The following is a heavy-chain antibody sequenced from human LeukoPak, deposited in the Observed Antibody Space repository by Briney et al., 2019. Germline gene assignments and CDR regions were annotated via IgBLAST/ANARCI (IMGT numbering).Heavy chain of an antibody. J-gene: IGHJ4*02. CDR3: AKRGPKSMYYFDY. CDR2: IYSGGST. CDR1: GFTVSSNY. D-gene: IGHD6-6*01. Sequence: GGSLRLSCAASGFTVSSNYMSWVRQAPGKGLEWVSVIYSGGSTYYADSVKGRFTISRDNSKNTLYLQMNSLRAEDTAVYYCAKRGPKSMYYFDYWGQGTLVTVSS. V-gene: IGHV3-53*01.